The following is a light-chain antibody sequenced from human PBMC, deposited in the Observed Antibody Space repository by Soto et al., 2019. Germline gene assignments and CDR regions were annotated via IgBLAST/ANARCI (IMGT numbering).Light chain of an antibody. CDR2: GAS. V-gene: IGKV3-15*01. CDR3: QQYNNWPPV. J-gene: IGKJ1*01. CDR1: QSVSSN. Sequence: EIVMTQSPATLSVSPGERATLSCRASQSVSSNLAWYQQKPGQAPRLLIYGASTRATGIPARFSGSGSGTEFTLTISSLQSEDFAVYYCQQYNNWPPVFGQVTKV.